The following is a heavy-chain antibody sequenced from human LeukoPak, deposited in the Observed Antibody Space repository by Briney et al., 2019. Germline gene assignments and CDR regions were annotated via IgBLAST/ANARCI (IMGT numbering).Heavy chain of an antibody. CDR2: ISSSSSTI. Sequence: PGGSLRLSCAASGFTFSTYSMNWVRQAPGKGLEWVSYISSSSSTIYYADSVKGRFTISRDNAKNSLYLQMNSLRTEDTAVYYCARDPGLSGYYFDYWGQGTLVTVSS. D-gene: IGHD3-22*01. CDR1: GFTFSTYS. CDR3: ARDPGLSGYYFDY. V-gene: IGHV3-48*01. J-gene: IGHJ4*02.